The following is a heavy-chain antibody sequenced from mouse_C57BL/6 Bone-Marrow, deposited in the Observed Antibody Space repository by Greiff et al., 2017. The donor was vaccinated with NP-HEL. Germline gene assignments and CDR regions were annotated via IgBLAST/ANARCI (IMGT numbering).Heavy chain of an antibody. J-gene: IGHJ3*01. CDR1: GYAFSSYW. CDR3: ARKATGAWLAY. D-gene: IGHD3-2*02. Sequence: VQLQESGAELVKPGASVKISCKASGYAFSSYWMNWVKQRPGKGLEWIGQIYPGDGDTNYNGKFKGKATLTADKSSSTAYMQLSSLTSEDSAVYFCARKATGAWLAYWGQGTLVTVSA. V-gene: IGHV1-80*01. CDR2: IYPGDGDT.